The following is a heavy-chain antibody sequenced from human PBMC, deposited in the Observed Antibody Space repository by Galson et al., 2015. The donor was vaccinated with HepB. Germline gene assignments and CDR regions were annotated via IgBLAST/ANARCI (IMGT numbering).Heavy chain of an antibody. D-gene: IGHD3-10*01. V-gene: IGHV1-18*04. Sequence: SVKVSCKASGYIFTTYGINWVRQAPGQGLEWMGWINTDTSKTNYAQKVQDRVTMTTDTSTDTVYMELRGLRSDDTAVYYCARDQYYYGLGSFYHWGQGTLVTVSS. CDR2: INTDTSKT. CDR3: ARDQYYYGLGSFYH. CDR1: GYIFTTYG. J-gene: IGHJ4*02.